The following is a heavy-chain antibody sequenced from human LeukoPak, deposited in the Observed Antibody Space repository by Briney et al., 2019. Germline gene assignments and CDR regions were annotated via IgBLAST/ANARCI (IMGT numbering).Heavy chain of an antibody. Sequence: GGSLRLSCAASGFTFSSYGMHWVRQAPGKGLEWVAVIWYDGSNKYYADSVKGRFTISRDNSKNTLYLQMNSLRAEDTAVYYCARDKRSGWSTPDYWGQGTLVTVSS. CDR2: IWYDGSNK. D-gene: IGHD6-19*01. J-gene: IGHJ4*02. CDR1: GFTFSSYG. CDR3: ARDKRSGWSTPDY. V-gene: IGHV3-33*01.